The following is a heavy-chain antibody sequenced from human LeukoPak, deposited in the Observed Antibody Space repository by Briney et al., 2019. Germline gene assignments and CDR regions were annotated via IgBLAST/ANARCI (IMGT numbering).Heavy chain of an antibody. J-gene: IGHJ4*02. V-gene: IGHV1-18*01. D-gene: IGHD1-1*01. Sequence: ASVKVSCTATGYTFTDYGISWVRQAPGQGLEWMGWISADSGITNYPQKLQGRVTMTTDTSTSTAYMDLRSLRSDDTAVYYCARRTSTGYFDYWGQGTLVAVSS. CDR2: ISADSGIT. CDR3: ARRTSTGYFDY. CDR1: GYTFTDYG.